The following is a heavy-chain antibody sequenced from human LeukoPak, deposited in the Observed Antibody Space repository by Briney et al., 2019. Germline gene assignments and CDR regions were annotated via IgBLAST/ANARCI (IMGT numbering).Heavy chain of an antibody. D-gene: IGHD3-3*01. CDR3: TKHGDNADYTIFYWFDP. Sequence: SETLSLTCTVSGGSISSYYWSWIRQPPGKGLEWIGYIYYSGSTNYNPSLKSRVTISVDTSKNQFSLKLSSVTAADTAVYYCTKHGDNADYTIFYWFDPWGQGALVTVSS. CDR2: IYYSGST. CDR1: GGSISSYY. V-gene: IGHV4-59*08. J-gene: IGHJ5*02.